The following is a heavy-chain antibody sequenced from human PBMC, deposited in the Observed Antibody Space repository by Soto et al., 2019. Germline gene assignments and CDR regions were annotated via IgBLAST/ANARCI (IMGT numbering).Heavy chain of an antibody. V-gene: IGHV3-53*01. D-gene: IGHD3-22*01. CDR1: GFTVSSNY. CDR2: IYSGGST. CDR3: AGIIYDSSGYYHFDY. J-gene: IGHJ4*02. Sequence: PGGSLRLSCATSGFTVSSNYMSWVRQAPGKGLEWVSVIYSGGSTHYADSVKGRFTISRDNSKNTLHIQMNSLRAEDTAVYYCAGIIYDSSGYYHFDYWGQGTLVTVSS.